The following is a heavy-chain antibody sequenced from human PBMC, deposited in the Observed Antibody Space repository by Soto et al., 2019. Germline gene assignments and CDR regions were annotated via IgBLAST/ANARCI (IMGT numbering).Heavy chain of an antibody. D-gene: IGHD6-19*01. CDR1: GGSISSGGYY. CDR3: ARGRRRSGWYERGPFDY. J-gene: IGHJ4*02. CDR2: IYYSGST. V-gene: IGHV4-31*02. Sequence: PSETLSLTCTVSGGSISSGGYYWSWIRQHPGKGLEWIGYIYYSGSTYCNPSLKSRVTISVDTSKNQFSLKLSSVTAADTAVYYCARGRRRSGWYERGPFDYWGQGTLVTVSS.